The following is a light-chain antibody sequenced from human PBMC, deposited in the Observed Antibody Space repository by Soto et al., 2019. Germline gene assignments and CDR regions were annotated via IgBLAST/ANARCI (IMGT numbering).Light chain of an antibody. Sequence: QSVLTQSPSASGTPGQRVIISCSGTSSNIGTNYVYWYQQLPGTAPKVLIYSNDKRPSGVPNRFSGSKSGTSASLAISGLRSEDEADYYCAAREDSLSGPLFGGGNKLTVL. V-gene: IGLV1-47*01. CDR1: SSNIGTNY. J-gene: IGLJ2*01. CDR3: AAREDSLSGPL. CDR2: SND.